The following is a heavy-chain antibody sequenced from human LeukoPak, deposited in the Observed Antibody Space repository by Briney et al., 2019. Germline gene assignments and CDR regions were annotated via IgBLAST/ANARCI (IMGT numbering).Heavy chain of an antibody. CDR1: GGSFSGYY. CDR2: INHSGST. CDR3: KCRHYYYYYMDV. Sequence: SKTLSLTCAVYGGSFSGYYWSWIRQPPGKGLEWIGEINHSGSTNYNPSLKSRVTISVDTSKNQFSLKLSSVTAADTAVYYCKCRHYYYYYMDVWGKGTTVTVSS. J-gene: IGHJ6*03. V-gene: IGHV4-34*01.